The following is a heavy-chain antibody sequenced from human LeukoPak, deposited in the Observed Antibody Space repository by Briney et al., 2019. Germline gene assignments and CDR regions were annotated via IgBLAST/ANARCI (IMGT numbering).Heavy chain of an antibody. CDR3: ARDIA. V-gene: IGHV4-39*07. Sequence: PGGSLRLSCAASGFTFSSYSMNWVRQAPGKGLEWIGSNYYSGRTYYNPSLKSRVTISVDTSKNQLSLKLSSVTAADTAVYYCARDIAWGQGTLVTVSS. CDR1: GFTFSSYS. D-gene: IGHD3-16*02. J-gene: IGHJ4*02. CDR2: NYYSGRT.